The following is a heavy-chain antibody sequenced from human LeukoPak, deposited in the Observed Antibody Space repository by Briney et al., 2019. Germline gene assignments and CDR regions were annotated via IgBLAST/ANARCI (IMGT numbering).Heavy chain of an antibody. CDR3: ARGGDCGGDCRARPLYYFDY. CDR2: IYYSGST. Sequence: PSETLSLTCTVSGGSISIYYWSWIRQPPGKGLDWIGYIYYSGSTNYNPSLKSRVTISVDTSKNQFSLKLSSVTAADTAVYYCARGGDCGGDCRARPLYYFDYWGQGTLVTVSS. J-gene: IGHJ4*02. D-gene: IGHD2-21*02. V-gene: IGHV4-59*01. CDR1: GGSISIYY.